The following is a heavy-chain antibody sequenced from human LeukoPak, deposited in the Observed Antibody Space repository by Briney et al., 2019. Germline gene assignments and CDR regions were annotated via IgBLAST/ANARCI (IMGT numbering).Heavy chain of an antibody. Sequence: GRSLRLSCAASGFRFDGYAMHWVRQAPGKGLEWVSGISWNSANMAYADSVKGRFTISRDNAKNSLYLQMNSLRAEDTAIYYCAKELTSVTTGGAFDLWGQGTMVTVSS. CDR2: ISWNSANM. V-gene: IGHV3-9*01. CDR3: AKELTSVTTGGAFDL. D-gene: IGHD4-17*01. CDR1: GFRFDGYA. J-gene: IGHJ3*01.